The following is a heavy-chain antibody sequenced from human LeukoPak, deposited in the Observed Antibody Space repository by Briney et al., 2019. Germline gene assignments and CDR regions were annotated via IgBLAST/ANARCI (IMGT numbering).Heavy chain of an antibody. CDR2: INSDESAR. CDR3: ARFPASAFDY. D-gene: IGHD2-15*01. V-gene: IGHV3-74*01. CDR1: GFTFSRYW. J-gene: IGHJ4*02. Sequence: PGGSLRLSCAASGFTFSRYWMQWVRQAPGKGLEWVSRINSDESARIYADSVKGRFTISRDNAKNTLYLQMHSLRAEDTAVYYCARFPASAFDYPGQGTLGTVS.